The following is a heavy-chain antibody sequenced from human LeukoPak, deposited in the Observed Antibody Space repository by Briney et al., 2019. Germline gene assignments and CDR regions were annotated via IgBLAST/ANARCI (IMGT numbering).Heavy chain of an antibody. CDR2: IKSKGDGGTT. J-gene: IGHJ6*03. D-gene: IGHD1-14*01. CDR3: AKDLSNRYYYYMDV. V-gene: IGHV3-15*01. Sequence: GGSLRLSCAASGFTFSYAWMSWVRQAPGKGLEWVGRIKSKGDGGTTDYAAPVKGRFTISGDDSKNTLYLQMNSLRAEDTAVYYCAKDLSNRYYYYMDVWGKGTTVTVSS. CDR1: GFTFSYAW.